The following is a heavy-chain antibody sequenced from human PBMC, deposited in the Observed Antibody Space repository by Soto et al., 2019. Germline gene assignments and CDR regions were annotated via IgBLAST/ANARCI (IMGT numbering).Heavy chain of an antibody. D-gene: IGHD3-9*01. CDR2: ISGSGSSI. CDR1: GFTFSTYV. V-gene: IGHV3-48*03. J-gene: IGHJ4*02. Sequence: EVQLVESGGGFVQPGGSLRLSCAASGFTFSTYVMNWVRQAPGKGLEWVSYISGSGSSIYYADSVKGRFTISRDNAKNSLYLQMNGLRAEDTAVYYCARESDYDTFDNCGQGTLVTVSS. CDR3: ARESDYDTFDN.